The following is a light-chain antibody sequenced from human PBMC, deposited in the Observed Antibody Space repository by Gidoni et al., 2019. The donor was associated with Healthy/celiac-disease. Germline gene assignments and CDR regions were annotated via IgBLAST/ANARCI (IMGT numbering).Light chain of an antibody. J-gene: IGLJ2*01. V-gene: IGLV1-44*01. CDR1: SPNIGSNT. CDR2: GNN. CDR3: AAWDDSLNGSVV. Sequence: QSVLTHPPSASGTPGQRVTISCSGSSPNIGSNTVNWYQQLPGTAPKLLIYGNNQRPSGVPDRFSVSKSGTSASLAISGLQSEDEADYYCAAWDDSLNGSVVFGGGTKLTVL.